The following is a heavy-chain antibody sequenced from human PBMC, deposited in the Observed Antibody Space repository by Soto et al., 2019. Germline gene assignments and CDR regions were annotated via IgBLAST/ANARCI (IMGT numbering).Heavy chain of an antibody. CDR2: IWFDASNE. CDR3: VRDRGLFGYNFDL. Sequence: QPGGSLRLSCAASGFTFSNYAMHWVRQAPGKGLEWVALIWFDASNEYYTDSVKGRFTISRDNSKNTMYLQMNSLRVEDTGLYYCVRDRGLFGYNFDLWGQGTPVTVSS. J-gene: IGHJ4*02. CDR1: GFTFSNYA. V-gene: IGHV3-33*01. D-gene: IGHD5-12*01.